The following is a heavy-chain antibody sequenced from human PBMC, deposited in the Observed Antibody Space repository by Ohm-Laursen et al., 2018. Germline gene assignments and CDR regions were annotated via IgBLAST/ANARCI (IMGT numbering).Heavy chain of an antibody. J-gene: IGHJ2*01. CDR2: ISGDVNYI. CDR1: GFAFSAYN. CDR3: AKAHEGPNGQIWYFDL. Sequence: SLRLSCAASGFAFSAYNMYWVRQAPGKGLEWVSSISGDVNYIYYADSVRGRFTISRDTSKNTLFLQMNSLRADDTATYFCAKAHEGPNGQIWYFDLWGRGTLVTVSS. V-gene: IGHV3-21*04.